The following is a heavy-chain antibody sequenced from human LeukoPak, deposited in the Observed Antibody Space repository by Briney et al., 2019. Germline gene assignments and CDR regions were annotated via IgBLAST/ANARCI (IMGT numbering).Heavy chain of an antibody. CDR1: GGSIIINDYY. CDR3: ARESIRWLETDVFDI. CDR2: IYYTGTT. D-gene: IGHD5-24*01. Sequence: TPSETLSLTCTVSGGSIIINDYYWAWIRQPPGKGLEWIGSIYYTGTTYYNPSLKNRVTISVDTSENHFSLRLTSVTAADTAVYYCARESIRWLETDVFDIWGQGTVVTVSS. V-gene: IGHV4-39*07. J-gene: IGHJ3*02.